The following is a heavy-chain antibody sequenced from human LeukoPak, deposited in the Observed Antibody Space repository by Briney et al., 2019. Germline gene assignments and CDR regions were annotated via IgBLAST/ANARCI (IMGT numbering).Heavy chain of an antibody. V-gene: IGHV4-59*08. Sequence: SETLSLTCTVSGGSISSYYWSWIRQPLGKGLEWIGYIYYSGSTNYNPSLKSRVTISVDTSKNQFSLKLSSVTAADTAVYYCARGYYDTSAYSNPFDFWGQGTLVTVSS. CDR1: GGSISSYY. CDR2: IYYSGST. D-gene: IGHD3-22*01. J-gene: IGHJ4*02. CDR3: ARGYYDTSAYSNPFDF.